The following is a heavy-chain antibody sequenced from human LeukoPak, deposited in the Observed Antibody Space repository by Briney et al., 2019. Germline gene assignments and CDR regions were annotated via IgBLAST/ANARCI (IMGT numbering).Heavy chain of an antibody. J-gene: IGHJ4*02. CDR2: IGGSATST. D-gene: IGHD5-18*01. V-gene: IGHV3-23*01. CDR1: GFTFSSYA. CDR3: AKCGGRILLCSSPFDS. Sequence: PGGSLRLSCAASGFTFSSYAMSWVRQAPGKGLEWVSGIGGSATSTDYADSVKGRFTISRDNSKNTLYLQMNSLRAEDTAVYYCAKCGGRILLCSSPFDSWGQGTLVTVSS.